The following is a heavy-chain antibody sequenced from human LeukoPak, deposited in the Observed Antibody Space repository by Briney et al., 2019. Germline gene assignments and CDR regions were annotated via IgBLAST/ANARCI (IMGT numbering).Heavy chain of an antibody. J-gene: IGHJ4*02. V-gene: IGHV5-51*01. D-gene: IGHD3-10*01. Sequence: GESLKISCKGSGYSFPNYWIGWVRQMPGKGLEWMGIIYPGDSDTRYSPSFQGQVTISADKSISTAYLQWSSLKASDTAIYYCARPNYYGSGSYYIEYWGQGTLVTVSP. CDR3: ARPNYYGSGSYYIEY. CDR2: IYPGDSDT. CDR1: GYSFPNYW.